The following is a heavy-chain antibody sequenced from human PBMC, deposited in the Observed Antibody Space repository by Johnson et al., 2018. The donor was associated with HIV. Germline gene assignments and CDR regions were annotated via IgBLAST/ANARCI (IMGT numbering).Heavy chain of an antibody. CDR2: INWNGGST. J-gene: IGHJ3*02. CDR1: GFTFDDYG. CDR3: ARVGPGHAFDI. Sequence: EVQLVESGGGEVRPGGSLRLACAASGFTFDDYGMSWVRQAPGKGLEWVSGINWNGGSTGFADTVKGLFTISRDNAENSLYLQMNSLRAEDTALYYCARVGPGHAFDIWGQGTMVTVSS. V-gene: IGHV3-20*04.